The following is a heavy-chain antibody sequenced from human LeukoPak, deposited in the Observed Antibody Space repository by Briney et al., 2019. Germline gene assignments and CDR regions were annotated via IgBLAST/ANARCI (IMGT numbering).Heavy chain of an antibody. Sequence: SETLSLTCTVSGGSISSYYWSWIRQPPGKGLEWIGYIYYSGSTNYNPSLKSRVTISVDTSKNQFSLKLSSVTAADTAVYYCARVAYCGGDCYRGPYYYYYMDVWGKGTTVTVSS. J-gene: IGHJ6*03. CDR1: GGSISSYY. V-gene: IGHV4-59*01. CDR2: IYYSGST. D-gene: IGHD2-21*01. CDR3: ARVAYCGGDCYRGPYYYYYMDV.